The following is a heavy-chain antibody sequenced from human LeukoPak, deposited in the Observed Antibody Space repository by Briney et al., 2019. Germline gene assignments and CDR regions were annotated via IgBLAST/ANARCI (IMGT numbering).Heavy chain of an antibody. D-gene: IGHD3-3*01. Sequence: GGSLRLSYAASGFTFSSYWMSWVRQAPGKGLEWVANIKQDGSEKYYVDSVKGRFTISRDSAKNSLYLQMNSLRAEDTAVYYCARDLATIFGVVIPRGSGWFDPWGQGTLVTVSS. J-gene: IGHJ5*02. CDR2: IKQDGSEK. V-gene: IGHV3-7*01. CDR3: ARDLATIFGVVIPRGSGWFDP. CDR1: GFTFSSYW.